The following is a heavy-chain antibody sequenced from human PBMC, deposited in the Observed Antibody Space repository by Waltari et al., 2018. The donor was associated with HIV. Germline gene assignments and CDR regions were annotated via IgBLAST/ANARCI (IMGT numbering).Heavy chain of an antibody. V-gene: IGHV3-33*01. J-gene: IGHJ4*02. CDR3: ARGSARLWDFDY. CDR1: GFTFSSYG. CDR2: RWFDENNK. Sequence: QVQLVESGGGVVQPGRSLRLSCATSGFTFSSYGMHWVRQAPGKGLEWVEVRWFDENNKYYADSVKGRFTVSRDNAKNSLYLQRNSLRDEDTAVYYCARGSARLWDFDYWGQGTLVTVSS. D-gene: IGHD7-27*01.